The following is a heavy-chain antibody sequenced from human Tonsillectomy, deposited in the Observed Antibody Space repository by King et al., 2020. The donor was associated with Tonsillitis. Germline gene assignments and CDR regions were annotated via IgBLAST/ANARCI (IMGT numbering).Heavy chain of an antibody. CDR2: INPNTGDT. CDR1: GYTFIGYY. CDR3: TSRAGSSIWYSFDY. Sequence: QLVQSGAEVKKPGASVTVSCKTSGYTFIGYYIHWVRQAPGQGLEWMGWINPNTGDTNFAQRFQGRVTMARDTSITTAYMELKSLRSDATAMYYCTSRAGSSIWYSFDYWGQGSLITVSS. D-gene: IGHD6-13*01. J-gene: IGHJ4*02. V-gene: IGHV1-2*02.